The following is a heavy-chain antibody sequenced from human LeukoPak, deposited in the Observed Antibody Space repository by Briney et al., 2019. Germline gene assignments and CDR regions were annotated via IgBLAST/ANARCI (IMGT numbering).Heavy chain of an antibody. CDR2: ISSSSSYI. J-gene: IGHJ4*02. V-gene: IGHV3-21*01. D-gene: IGHD3-22*01. CDR1: GFTFSSYS. Sequence: PGGSLRLSCAASGFTFSSYSMNWVRQAPGKGLEWVSSISSSSSYIYYADSVKGRFTISRDNAKNSLYLQMNSLRAEDTAVYYCARGMSYDSSGYQGALDYWGQGTLVTVSS. CDR3: ARGMSYDSSGYQGALDY.